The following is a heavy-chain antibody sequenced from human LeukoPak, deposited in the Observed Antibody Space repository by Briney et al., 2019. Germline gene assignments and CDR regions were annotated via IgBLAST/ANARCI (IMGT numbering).Heavy chain of an antibody. CDR2: ISAYNGNT. V-gene: IGHV1-18*01. CDR1: GYTYTSYG. Sequence: ASVKVSCKASGYTYTSYGISWVRQAPGQGLEWMGWISAYNGNTNYAQKLQGRATMTTDTSTSTAYMELRSLRSDDTAVYYCARDPGVITFGGVIVSWGQGTLVTVSS. J-gene: IGHJ4*02. D-gene: IGHD3-16*02. CDR3: ARDPGVITFGGVIVS.